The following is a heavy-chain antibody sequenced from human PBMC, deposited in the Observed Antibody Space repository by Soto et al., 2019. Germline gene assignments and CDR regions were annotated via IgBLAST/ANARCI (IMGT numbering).Heavy chain of an antibody. Sequence: SETLSLTCTVSGGSISSYYWSWIRQPPGKGLEWIGYIYYSGSTNFNPSLKSRVTISVDKSKNQFSLRLTSVTAADTAVYYCARKTFTSGVFDDWGQGALVTVSS. CDR1: GGSISSYY. CDR2: IYYSGST. D-gene: IGHD3-10*01. CDR3: ARKTFTSGVFDD. J-gene: IGHJ4*02. V-gene: IGHV4-59*12.